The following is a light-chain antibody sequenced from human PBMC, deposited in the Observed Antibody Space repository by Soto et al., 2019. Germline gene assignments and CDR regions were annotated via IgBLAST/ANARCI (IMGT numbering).Light chain of an antibody. CDR3: SSYTSSSTL. V-gene: IGLV2-14*03. Sequence: QSVLTQPASVSGSPGQSIAISCTGSSSDIGAYNYVSWYQHHPGKAPKLVIYDVNKRPSGVPDRFSGSKSGNTASLTISGLQAEDEADYYCSSYTSSSTLFGTGTKLTVL. CDR2: DVN. J-gene: IGLJ1*01. CDR1: SSDIGAYNY.